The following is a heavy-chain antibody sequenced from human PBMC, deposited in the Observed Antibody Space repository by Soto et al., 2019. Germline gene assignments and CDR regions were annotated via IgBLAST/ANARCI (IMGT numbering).Heavy chain of an antibody. CDR1: GLCLSTFD. D-gene: IGHD3-10*01. CDR2: VGKDGDI. J-gene: IGHJ6*02. Sequence: GSLSLCCAGAGLCLSTFDMHWVRQATGKSLEWVASVGKDGDIYYGGSLKGRFTISRDNGKNSLSLHMNSLRAEDTAVYYCGRDRLLRHLVRGITKASYSGVDVWGQGTTVTVSS. CDR3: GRDRLLRHLVRGITKASYSGVDV. V-gene: IGHV3-13*01.